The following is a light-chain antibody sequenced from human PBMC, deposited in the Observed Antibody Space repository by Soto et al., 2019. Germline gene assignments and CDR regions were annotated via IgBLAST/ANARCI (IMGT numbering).Light chain of an antibody. J-gene: IGKJ1*01. CDR3: QQCGSSPQT. V-gene: IGKV3-20*01. CDR2: GAS. CDR1: QSVSSNF. Sequence: EIVLTQSPGTLSLSPGERATLSCRASQSVSSNFLAWYQQKPGQAPRLLIYGASSRATGIPDRFSGSGSGTDFTLAISRLEPEDFAVYYCQQCGSSPQTFGQGTKVDIK.